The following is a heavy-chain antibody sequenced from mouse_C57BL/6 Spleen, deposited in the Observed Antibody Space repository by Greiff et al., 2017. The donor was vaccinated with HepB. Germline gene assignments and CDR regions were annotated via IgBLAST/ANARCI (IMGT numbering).Heavy chain of an antibody. CDR2: IDPSDIYT. D-gene: IGHD1-1*01. Sequence: QVQLQQPGAELVKPGASVKLSCKASGYTFTSYWMQWVKQRPGQGLEWIGEIDPSDIYTNYNQKFKGKATLTVDTSSSTAYMQLSSLTSEDSAVYYCALITTVVRAMDYWGQGTSVTVSS. CDR3: ALITTVVRAMDY. V-gene: IGHV1-50*01. J-gene: IGHJ4*01. CDR1: GYTFTSYW.